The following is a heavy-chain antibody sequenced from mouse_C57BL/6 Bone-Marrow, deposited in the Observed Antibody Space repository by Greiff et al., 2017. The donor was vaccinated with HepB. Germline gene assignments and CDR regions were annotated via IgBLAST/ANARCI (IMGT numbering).Heavy chain of an antibody. D-gene: IGHD2-2*01. V-gene: IGHV14-4*01. J-gene: IGHJ4*01. Sequence: EVQLQQSGAELVRPGASVKLSCTASGFNIKDDYMHWVKQRPEQGLEWIGWIDPENGDTEYASKFQGKATITAATSSNTAYLQLSSLTSEDTAVYYCTTWGYNYYAMAFWGRGTSITVTS. CDR1: GFNIKDDY. CDR3: TTWGYNYYAMAF. CDR2: IDPENGDT.